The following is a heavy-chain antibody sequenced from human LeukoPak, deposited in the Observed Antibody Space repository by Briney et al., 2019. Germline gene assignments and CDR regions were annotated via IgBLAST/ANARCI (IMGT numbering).Heavy chain of an antibody. CDR2: IYYSGST. V-gene: IGHV4-39*01. J-gene: IGHJ4*02. CDR3: ARHTGDSSSYPFDY. Sequence: SETLSLTCTVSGGSISSSSYYWGWIRQPPGKGLEWIGSIYYSGSTYYNPSLKSRITISVDTSKNQFSLQLSSVTAADTAVYYCARHTGDSSSYPFDYWGQGTLVTVSS. D-gene: IGHD6-6*01. CDR1: GGSISSSSYY.